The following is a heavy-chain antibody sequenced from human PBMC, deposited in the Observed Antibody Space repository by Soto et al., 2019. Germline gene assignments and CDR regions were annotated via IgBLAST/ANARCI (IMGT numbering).Heavy chain of an antibody. J-gene: IGHJ4*02. CDR3: ARVAAGYCSSTSCYAFDY. CDR2: ISSSGSTI. V-gene: IGHV3-11*01. D-gene: IGHD2-2*01. CDR1: GFTFSDYY. Sequence: GGSLRLSCAASGFTFSDYYMSWIRQAPGKGLEWVSYISSSGSTIYYADSVKGRFTISRDNAKNSLYLQMNSLRAEDTAVYYCARVAAGYCSSTSCYAFDYWGQGTLVTVSS.